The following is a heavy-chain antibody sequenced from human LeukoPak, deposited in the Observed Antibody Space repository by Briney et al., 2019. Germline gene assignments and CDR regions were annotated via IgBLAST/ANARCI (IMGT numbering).Heavy chain of an antibody. D-gene: IGHD3-22*01. CDR3: ARDYDSSGYYCYFDY. CDR2: ISYGGSNK. J-gene: IGHJ4*02. V-gene: IGHV3-30-3*01. CDR1: GFTFSSYA. Sequence: AGGSLRLSCAASGFTFSSYAMHWVRQAPGKGLEWVAVISYGGSNKYYADSVKGRFTISRDNSKNTLYLQMNSLRAEDTAVYYCARDYDSSGYYCYFDYWGQGTLVTVSS.